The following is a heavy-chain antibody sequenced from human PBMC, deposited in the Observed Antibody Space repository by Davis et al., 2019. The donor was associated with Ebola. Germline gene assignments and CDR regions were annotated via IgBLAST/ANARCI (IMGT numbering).Heavy chain of an antibody. CDR1: GYTFTDYP. CDR3: ARCEENPDTTMVSCFDY. D-gene: IGHD5-18*01. V-gene: IGHV7-4-1*02. CDR2: INTDTRNP. J-gene: IGHJ4*02. Sequence: AASVKVSCKASGYTFTDYPINWVRQAPGQGLEWLGWINTDTRNPTYAQGFTGRFVFSLDTSVSTAYLQISSLKAEDTAVYYCARCEENPDTTMVSCFDYWGQGTLVTVSS.